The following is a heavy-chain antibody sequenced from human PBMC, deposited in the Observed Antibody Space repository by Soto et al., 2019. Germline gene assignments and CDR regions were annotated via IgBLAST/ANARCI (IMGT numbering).Heavy chain of an antibody. D-gene: IGHD3-9*01. CDR1: GYSFTSYW. J-gene: IGHJ6*02. CDR3: ARHVGYDILTGYPYYYYYGLDV. CDR2: IYPGDSDT. V-gene: IGHV5-51*01. Sequence: GESLNISCKGSGYSFTSYWIGWLRQMPGKGLEWMGLIYPGDSDTRYSPSFQCQVTISADKSISTAYLQWSSLKASDTAMYYCARHVGYDILTGYPYYYYYGLDVWGQGTTVTVSS.